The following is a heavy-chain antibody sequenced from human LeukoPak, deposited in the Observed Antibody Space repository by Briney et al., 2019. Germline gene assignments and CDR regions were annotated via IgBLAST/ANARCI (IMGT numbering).Heavy chain of an antibody. J-gene: IGHJ3*01. CDR3: ARDPTTVTKGFDV. CDR1: GDSFSSHY. V-gene: IGHV4-59*11. CDR2: ISYIGTT. D-gene: IGHD4-17*01. Sequence: WETLCLTCTVSGDSFSSHYWTWLRQSPGKGLEWIGYISYIGTTNYNPSLKSRVTISVDPSKNQFSLKLISVAAADTALYYCARDPTTVTKGFDVWGQGKTVTVSS.